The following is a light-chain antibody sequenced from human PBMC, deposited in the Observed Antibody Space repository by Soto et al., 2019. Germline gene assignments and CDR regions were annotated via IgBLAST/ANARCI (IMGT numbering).Light chain of an antibody. Sequence: EIVLTQSPGTLSLSPGERATLSCRASQSVSSSYLAWYQQKPGQAPRLLIYGASSRATGIPDRFSASGSGTDFTLTISRLEPQDFAVYYCQQYGSSPPSTFGAGTTVESK. CDR1: QSVSSSY. V-gene: IGKV3-20*01. CDR2: GAS. CDR3: QQYGSSPPST. J-gene: IGKJ4*01.